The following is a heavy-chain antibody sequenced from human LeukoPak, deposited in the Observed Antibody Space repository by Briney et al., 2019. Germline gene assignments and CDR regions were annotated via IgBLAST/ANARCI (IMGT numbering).Heavy chain of an antibody. D-gene: IGHD6-25*01. V-gene: IGHV3-30*03. CDR3: ATKGTAASYSPHDH. J-gene: IGHJ4*02. Sequence: GGSLRLSCAASGFTFSSYGMHWVRQAPGKGLEWVAVISYDGSNKYYADSVTGRFTVSRDNAKNSVYLQMNSVKAEDTALYYCATKGTAASYSPHDHWGQGTLVTVSS. CDR2: ISYDGSNK. CDR1: GFTFSSYG.